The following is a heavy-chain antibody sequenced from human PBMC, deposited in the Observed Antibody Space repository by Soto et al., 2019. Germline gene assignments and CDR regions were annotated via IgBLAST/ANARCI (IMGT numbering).Heavy chain of an antibody. CDR2: INPGGGRT. J-gene: IGHJ1*01. V-gene: IGHV1-46*03. D-gene: IGHD4-17*01. Sequence: QVQLVQSGAEVKKPGASVKVSCKASGYTFTSYYMHWVRQAPGQGLEWMGLINPGGGRTTYAKKFRGRVTMTGPTPTSTVYMGLSSLGSEDTAVYYCARGFMNGDYAYCRLCCQGTLVTVSS. CDR1: GYTFTSYY. CDR3: ARGFMNGDYAYCRL.